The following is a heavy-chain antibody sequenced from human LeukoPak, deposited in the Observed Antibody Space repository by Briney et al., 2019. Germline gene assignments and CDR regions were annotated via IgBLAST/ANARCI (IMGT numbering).Heavy chain of an antibody. D-gene: IGHD3-16*02. Sequence: SETLSLTCTVSGGSITSYYWSWIRQPAGKGLEWIGRIYHTGSTAYNPSLKSRVSLSVDTTNNQFSLQLRSVTAADTAVYYCARNKSPSGVYHPLDPWGQGTLVTVSS. CDR2: IYHTGST. V-gene: IGHV4-4*07. J-gene: IGHJ5*02. CDR1: GGSITSYY. CDR3: ARNKSPSGVYHPLDP.